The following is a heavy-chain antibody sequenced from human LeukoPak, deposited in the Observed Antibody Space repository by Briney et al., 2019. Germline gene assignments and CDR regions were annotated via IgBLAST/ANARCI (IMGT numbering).Heavy chain of an antibody. J-gene: IGHJ4*02. CDR1: GFTFSGSV. V-gene: IGHV3-73*01. CDR3: AKDLGSVVTPPSLDY. Sequence: GGSLRLSCVASGFTFSGSVIHWVRQASGKGLEWVGRIRSKANSYATAYAASVEGRFTISRDNSKNTLYQQMNSLRAEVTAVYYCAKDLGSVVTPPSLDYWGQGTLVTVSS. D-gene: IGHD4-23*01. CDR2: IRSKANSYAT.